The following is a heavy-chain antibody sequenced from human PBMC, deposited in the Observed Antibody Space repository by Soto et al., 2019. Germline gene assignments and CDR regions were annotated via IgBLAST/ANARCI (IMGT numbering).Heavy chain of an antibody. J-gene: IGHJ6*02. CDR1: GYTFTSYD. D-gene: IGHD3-3*01. CDR3: ARSKPYDFWSGYPRKYYYYGMDV. V-gene: IGHV1-8*01. CDR2: MNPNSGNT. Sequence: QVQLVQSGAEVKKPGASVKVSCKASGYTFTSYDINWVRQATGQGLEWMGWMNPNSGNTGYAQKFQGRVTMTSNTSISTAYMELSSLRSEDTAVYYCARSKPYDFWSGYPRKYYYYGMDVWGQGTTVTVSS.